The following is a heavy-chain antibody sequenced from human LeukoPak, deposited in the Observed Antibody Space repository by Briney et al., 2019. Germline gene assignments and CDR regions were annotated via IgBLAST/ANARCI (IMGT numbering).Heavy chain of an antibody. Sequence: GASVKVSCKASGYTFTSYDINWVRQATGQGLEWMGWMNPNSGNTGYAQKFQGRVTITRNTSISTAYMELSSLRSDDTAVYYCARDPGYSYGPFDYWGQGTLVTVSS. CDR1: GYTFTSYD. CDR2: MNPNSGNT. J-gene: IGHJ4*02. V-gene: IGHV1-8*03. CDR3: ARDPGYSYGPFDY. D-gene: IGHD5-18*01.